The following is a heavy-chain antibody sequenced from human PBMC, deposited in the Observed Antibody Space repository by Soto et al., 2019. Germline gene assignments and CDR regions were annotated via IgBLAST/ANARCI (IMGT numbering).Heavy chain of an antibody. Sequence: GASVKVSGKASGGTFSSYAISWVRQAPGQGLEWMGGIIPIFGTANYAQKFQGRVTITADKSTSTAYMELSSLRSENTAVYYCARPQSLDFWSGYLPGSEKFYYYYGMDVWGQGTTVTVSS. CDR2: IIPIFGTA. CDR3: ARPQSLDFWSGYLPGSEKFYYYYGMDV. CDR1: GGTFSSYA. D-gene: IGHD3-3*01. V-gene: IGHV1-69*06. J-gene: IGHJ6*02.